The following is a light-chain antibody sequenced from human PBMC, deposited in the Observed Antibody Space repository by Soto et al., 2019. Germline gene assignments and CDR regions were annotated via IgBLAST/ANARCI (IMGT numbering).Light chain of an antibody. CDR1: QSVRSSY. CDR3: QQYGSSLFT. J-gene: IGKJ3*01. V-gene: IGKV3-20*01. Sequence: EIVLTQSPGTLSLSPGERATLSCRASQSVRSSYLAWYQQKPGQSPRLLIYGASSRATGIPDRFSGSGSGTDFTLTIFRLEPEDFAVYYCQQYGSSLFTFGPGTKVDIK. CDR2: GAS.